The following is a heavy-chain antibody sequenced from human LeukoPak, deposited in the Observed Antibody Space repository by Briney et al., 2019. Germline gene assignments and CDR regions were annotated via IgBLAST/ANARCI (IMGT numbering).Heavy chain of an antibody. CDR3: ATAPTTVIPLFTFDY. CDR2: MNPNSGNT. V-gene: IGHV1-8*01. CDR1: GYTFTSYD. J-gene: IGHJ4*02. D-gene: IGHD4-17*01. Sequence: ASVKVSYKASGYTFTSYDINWVRQATGQGLEWMGWMNPNSGNTGYAQKFQGRVTMTEDTSTDTAYMELSSLRSEDTAVYYCATAPTTVIPLFTFDYWGQGTLVTVSS.